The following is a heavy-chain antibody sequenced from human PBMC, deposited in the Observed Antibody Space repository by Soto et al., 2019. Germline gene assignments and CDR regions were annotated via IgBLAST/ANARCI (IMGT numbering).Heavy chain of an antibody. CDR2: ISGSVSFI. CDR3: ARVADYYDSSGYLPVVD. J-gene: IGHJ4*02. V-gene: IGHV3-21*01. D-gene: IGHD3-22*01. Sequence: PGGSLRLSCAASGFSFSNDNMNWIRQAPGKGLEWVSSISGSVSFIYYADSVKGRFTISRDNAKNSLYLQMNSLRAEDTALYYCARVADYYDSSGYLPVVDWGQGTLVTVSS. CDR1: GFSFSNDN.